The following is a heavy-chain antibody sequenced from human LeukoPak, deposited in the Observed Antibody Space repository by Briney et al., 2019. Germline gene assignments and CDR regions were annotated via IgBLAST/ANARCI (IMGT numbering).Heavy chain of an antibody. V-gene: IGHV3-23*01. CDR1: GFTFSSYA. J-gene: IGHJ4*02. CDR2: ITGDGGST. CDR3: AKASSGYYYFDY. D-gene: IGHD3-22*01. Sequence: GGSLRLSCAASGFTFSSYAMTWVRQAPGKGLEWVSAITGDGGSTYYADSVKGRFTISRDNSRNTLYLQMNSLRAEDTAVSYCAKASSGYYYFDYWGQGTLVTVPS.